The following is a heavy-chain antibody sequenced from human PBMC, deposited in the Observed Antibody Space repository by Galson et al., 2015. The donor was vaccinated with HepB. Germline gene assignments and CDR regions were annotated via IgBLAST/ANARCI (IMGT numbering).Heavy chain of an antibody. CDR1: GYTFTDYV. Sequence: SCKASGYTFTDYVVNWVRQAPGQGLEWMGWMNTNTGKPTYAPGFAGQFVFSLDTSVTTAYLQISSLETDDTAVYYCARSPLRFLDWLPYYDYYYMDVWGEGTTVTVSS. V-gene: IGHV7-4-1*02. J-gene: IGHJ6*03. CDR3: ARSPLRFLDWLPYYDYYYMDV. CDR2: MNTNTGKP. D-gene: IGHD3-3*01.